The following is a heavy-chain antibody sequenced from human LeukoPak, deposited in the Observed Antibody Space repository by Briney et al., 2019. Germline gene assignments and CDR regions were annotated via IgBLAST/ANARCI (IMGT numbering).Heavy chain of an antibody. Sequence: PGGSLRLSCAASGFXFSSYNINWVRQAPGKGLEWISYISGSGSVSYYEDSVKGRFTISRDNAKNSLYLQMNSLRDEDTALYYCARDGGFGFLAAFDIWGQGTMVTVSS. D-gene: IGHD3-10*01. J-gene: IGHJ3*02. V-gene: IGHV3-48*02. CDR1: GFXFSSYN. CDR3: ARDGGFGFLAAFDI. CDR2: ISGSGSVS.